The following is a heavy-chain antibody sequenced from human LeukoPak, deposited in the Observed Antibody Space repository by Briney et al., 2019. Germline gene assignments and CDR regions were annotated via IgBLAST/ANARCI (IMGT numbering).Heavy chain of an antibody. D-gene: IGHD3-16*01. CDR2: IKQDGSKK. V-gene: IGHV3-7*01. J-gene: IGHJ4*02. Sequence: GGSLRLSCVASGFPFSSYWMTWVRQAPGKGLEWVANIKQDGSKKSYVDSVKGRFTISRDNAKNSLYLQMNSLRAEDTAVYYCAREDPGGYFDYWGQGTLVTVSS. CDR1: GFPFSSYW. CDR3: AREDPGGYFDY.